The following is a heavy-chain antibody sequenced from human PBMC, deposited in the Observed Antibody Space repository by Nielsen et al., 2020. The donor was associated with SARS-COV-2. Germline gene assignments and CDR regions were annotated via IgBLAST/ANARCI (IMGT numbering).Heavy chain of an antibody. CDR3: ARAGGRQQLVEY. CDR1: GGSFSGYY. V-gene: IGHV4-34*01. Sequence: SETLSLTCAVYGGSFSGYYWSWIRQPPGKGLEWIGEINHSGSTNYNPSLKSRVTISVDTSKNQFSLKLSSVTAADTVVYYCARAGGRQQLVEYWGQGTLVTVSS. J-gene: IGHJ4*02. D-gene: IGHD6-13*01. CDR2: INHSGST.